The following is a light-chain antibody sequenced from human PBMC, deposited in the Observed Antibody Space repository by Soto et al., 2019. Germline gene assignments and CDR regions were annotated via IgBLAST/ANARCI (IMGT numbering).Light chain of an antibody. J-gene: IGLJ2*01. CDR1: SSNIGSNT. CDR2: SNN. CDR3: AAWDDSLNGPL. V-gene: IGLV1-44*01. Sequence: QAVVTQPPSASGTPGQRVTISCSGSSSNIGSNTVNWYQQLPGTAPKLLIYSNNQRPSGVPDRFSGSKSGTSAFLAISGLQSEDEADYYCAAWDDSLNGPLFGGGTKLTVL.